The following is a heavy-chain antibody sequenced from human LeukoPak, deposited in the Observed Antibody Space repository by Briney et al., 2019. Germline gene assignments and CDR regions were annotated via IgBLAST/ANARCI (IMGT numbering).Heavy chain of an antibody. CDR1: GYTDNRFG. J-gene: IGHJ6*03. CDR3: ANVAKGRYFFYYMDV. V-gene: IGHV1-18*01. Sequence: GASVRVSCQTSGYTDNRFGMTWVRQAAGQGLEWIGRISSDNGNTKYSDKVQGRVSMTTDRSTNTAYLELRSLRFDDTAVYFCANVAKGRYFFYYMDVWGKGTTVTVSS. CDR2: ISSDNGNT.